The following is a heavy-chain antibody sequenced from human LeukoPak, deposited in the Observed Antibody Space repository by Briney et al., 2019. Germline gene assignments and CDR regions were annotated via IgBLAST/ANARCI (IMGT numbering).Heavy chain of an antibody. CDR2: ISSSSSTI. V-gene: IGHV3-48*04. Sequence: GGSLRLSCAASGFTFSSYSMNWVRQAPGKGLEWVSYISSSSSTIYYADSVKGRFTISRDNAKNSLYLQMNSLRAEDTAVYYCASRLERLYYYYGMDVWGQGTTVTVSS. CDR1: GFTFSSYS. J-gene: IGHJ6*02. D-gene: IGHD1-1*01. CDR3: ASRLERLYYYYGMDV.